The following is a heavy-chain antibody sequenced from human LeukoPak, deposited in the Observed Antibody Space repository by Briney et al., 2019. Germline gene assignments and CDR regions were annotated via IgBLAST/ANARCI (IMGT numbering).Heavy chain of an antibody. CDR3: VKYCSSTSCSLGAFDI. V-gene: IGHV1-69*05. Sequence: ASVKVSCKASGGTFSSYAISWVRQAPGQGLEWMGGIIPIFGTANYAQKFQGRVTITTDESTSTAYMELSSLRSEDTAVYYCVKYCSSTSCSLGAFDIWGQGTMVTVSS. CDR1: GGTFSSYA. J-gene: IGHJ3*02. D-gene: IGHD2-2*01. CDR2: IIPIFGTA.